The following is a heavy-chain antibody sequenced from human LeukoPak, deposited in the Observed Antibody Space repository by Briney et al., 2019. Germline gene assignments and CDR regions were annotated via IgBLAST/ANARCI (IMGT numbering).Heavy chain of an antibody. CDR3: ARGRYSSSWHPY. J-gene: IGHJ4*02. CDR2: INWNGGST. Sequence: PGGSLRLSCAASGFTFDDCGMSLVRQAPGKGLEWVSGINWNGGSTGYADSVKGRFTISRDNGKNSLYLKMNSLRDEDTALYYCARGRYSSSWHPYWGQGTLVTVSS. CDR1: GFTFDDCG. V-gene: IGHV3-20*04. D-gene: IGHD6-13*01.